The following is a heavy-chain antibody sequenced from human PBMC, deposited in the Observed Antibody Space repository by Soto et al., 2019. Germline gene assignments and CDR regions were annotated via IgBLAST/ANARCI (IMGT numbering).Heavy chain of an antibody. V-gene: IGHV1-69*01. CDR1: GGTFSSYA. J-gene: IGHJ3*02. Sequence: QVQLVQSGAEVKKPGSSVKVSCKASGGTFSSYAISWVRQAPGQGLEWMGGIIPIFGTANYAQKFQGRVTITADESTSTAYMELSSLRSEDTAVYYCARLGTEYCGGDCHIDAGVGSSAFDIWGQGTMVTVSS. CDR2: IIPIFGTA. D-gene: IGHD2-21*02. CDR3: ARLGTEYCGGDCHIDAGVGSSAFDI.